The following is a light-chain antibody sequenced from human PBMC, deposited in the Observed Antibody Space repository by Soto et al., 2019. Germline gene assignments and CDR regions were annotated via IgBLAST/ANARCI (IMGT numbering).Light chain of an antibody. Sequence: EIVLTQSPGTLSLSPGERATLSCRASQSVSSSYLAWYQQKPGQAPRLLIYGASSRATGIPDRFSGSGSGIDVTLTISRLEPEDFAVDCCQQYGSSPGTFGQGTKVEIK. CDR1: QSVSSSY. V-gene: IGKV3-20*01. J-gene: IGKJ1*01. CDR3: QQYGSSPGT. CDR2: GAS.